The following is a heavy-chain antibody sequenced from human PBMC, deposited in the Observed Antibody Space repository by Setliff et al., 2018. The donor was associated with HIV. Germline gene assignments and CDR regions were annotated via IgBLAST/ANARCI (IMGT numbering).Heavy chain of an antibody. CDR1: GGSFSGSY. V-gene: IGHV4-34*01. Sequence: SQTLSLTCNVSGGSFSGSYWSWVRQPPGKGLEWIGEINHSGTTSYNPSLRSRVIISVDMSNNQFSLKLKSVAAADTGVYYCAREPNWGTVTTYAYFYSMDVWGKGTTVTVSS. D-gene: IGHD4-17*01. CDR3: AREPNWGTVTTYAYFYSMDV. CDR2: INHSGTT. J-gene: IGHJ6*03.